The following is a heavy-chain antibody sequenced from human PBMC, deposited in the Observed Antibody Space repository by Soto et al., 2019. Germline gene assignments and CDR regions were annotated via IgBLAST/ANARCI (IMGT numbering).Heavy chain of an antibody. CDR1: GHTFTTDW. CDR3: ARRSGEGFAFDI. Sequence: EVQLVQSGAEVKQPGESLKISCKVSGHTFTTDWIGWVRQMPGKGLEWMGIIYPGDSDITYSPPFQGQVTISADKSLSTAYLQWGLKASDTATYYCARRSGEGFAFDIWGQGTMVTVSS. V-gene: IGHV5-51*01. CDR2: IYPGDSDI. J-gene: IGHJ3*02.